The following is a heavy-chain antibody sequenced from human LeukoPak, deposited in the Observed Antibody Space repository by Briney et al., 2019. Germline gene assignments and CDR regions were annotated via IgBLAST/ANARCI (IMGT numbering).Heavy chain of an antibody. D-gene: IGHD3-10*01. J-gene: IGHJ6*03. V-gene: IGHV4-38-2*02. CDR2: IYHSGST. CDR3: ARDCRGSGSYYTEYYYYMDV. CDR1: GYSISSGYY. Sequence: SETLSLTCTVSGYSISSGYYWGWIRQPPGKGLEWIGSIYHSGSTYYNPSLKSRVTMSVDTSKNQFSLKLSSVSAADTAVYYCARDCRGSGSYYTEYYYYMDVWGKGTTVTISS.